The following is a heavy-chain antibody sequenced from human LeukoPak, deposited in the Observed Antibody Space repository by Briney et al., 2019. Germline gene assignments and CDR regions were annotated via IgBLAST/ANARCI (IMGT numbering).Heavy chain of an antibody. J-gene: IGHJ4*02. CDR3: ATLSYCRGDC. CDR2: INTDGSST. Sequence: GGSLRLSCAASGFSFSAHYMHWVRQVPGKGLVWVSRINTDGSSTAYADSVKGRFTISRDNAKNTLYLQMNSLRDEDTAVYYCATLSYCRGDCWGQGTLVTVSS. CDR1: GFSFSAHY. V-gene: IGHV3-74*01. D-gene: IGHD2-21*01.